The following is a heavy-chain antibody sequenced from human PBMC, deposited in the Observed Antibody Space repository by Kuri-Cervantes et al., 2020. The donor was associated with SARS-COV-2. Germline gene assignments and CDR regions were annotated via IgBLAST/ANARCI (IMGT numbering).Heavy chain of an antibody. J-gene: IGHJ4*02. CDR3: ARDKAKWELNYYFDY. Sequence: GGSLRLSCAASGFTFSDYYMSWIRQAPGKGLEWVSYISSSGSTIYYADSVKGRVTISRDNAKNSLYLQMNSLRAEDTAVYYCARDKAKWELNYYFDYWGQGTLVTVSS. CDR1: GFTFSDYY. D-gene: IGHD1-26*01. CDR2: ISSSGSTI. V-gene: IGHV3-11*04.